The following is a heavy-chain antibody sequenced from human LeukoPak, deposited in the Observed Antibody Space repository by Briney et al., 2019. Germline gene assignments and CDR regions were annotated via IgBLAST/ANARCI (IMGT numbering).Heavy chain of an antibody. V-gene: IGHV3-48*01. CDR3: AKDIDRESHYAFDI. D-gene: IGHD5-24*01. J-gene: IGHJ3*02. CDR2: ISCSTSII. CDR1: GFTLRSFS. Sequence: PGRSLRLSCAASGFTLRSFSMNWVRQPPAKGREWVSYISCSTSIIYYADSVKGRFTISRDNAKNSLYLQMNSLRAEGMALYYCAKDIDRESHYAFDIWGQGTMVTVSS.